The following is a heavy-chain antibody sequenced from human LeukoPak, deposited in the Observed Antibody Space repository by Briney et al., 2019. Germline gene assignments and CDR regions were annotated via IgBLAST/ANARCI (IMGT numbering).Heavy chain of an antibody. CDR1: GYTFTSYG. D-gene: IGHD3-22*01. J-gene: IGHJ4*02. CDR3: ARGPQAPYYYDSSGYTLFDY. CDR2: ISGYNGNT. Sequence: ASVKVSCKASGYTFTSYGISWVRQAPGQGLEWMGWISGYNGNTNYAQKFQGRVTLTTDTSTSTAYMELRSLRSDDTAVYYCARGPQAPYYYDSSGYTLFDYWGQGTLITVSS. V-gene: IGHV1-18*01.